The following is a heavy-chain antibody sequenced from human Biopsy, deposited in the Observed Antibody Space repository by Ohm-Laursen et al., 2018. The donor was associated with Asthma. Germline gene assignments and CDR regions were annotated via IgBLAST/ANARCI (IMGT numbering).Heavy chain of an antibody. CDR2: IYYSGST. J-gene: IGHJ4*02. D-gene: IGHD3-22*01. CDR3: ARAQDYYDSRGHYRSFDY. CDR1: YGSITSGGYY. Sequence: SQTLSLTCTVSYGSITSGGYYWTWIRQHPGKGLEWIGFIYYSGSTYYNPSLKSRVSISIDTSKNQFSLKLSSVTAADTAVYYCARAQDYYDSRGHYRSFDYWGQGTLVTVSS. V-gene: IGHV4-31*03.